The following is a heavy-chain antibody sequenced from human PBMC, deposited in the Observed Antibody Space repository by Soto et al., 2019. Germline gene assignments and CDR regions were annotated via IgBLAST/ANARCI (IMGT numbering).Heavy chain of an antibody. CDR3: AREGSGYPVYYYYMDV. V-gene: IGHV3-21*01. Sequence: GGALRLSCAASGFTFSSYSMNWVRPAPGKGLEWVSSISSSSSYIYYADSVKGRFTISRDNAKNSLYLQMNSLRAEDTAVYYCAREGSGYPVYYYYMDVWGKGTTVTVSS. J-gene: IGHJ6*03. CDR1: GFTFSSYS. D-gene: IGHD5-12*01. CDR2: ISSSSSYI.